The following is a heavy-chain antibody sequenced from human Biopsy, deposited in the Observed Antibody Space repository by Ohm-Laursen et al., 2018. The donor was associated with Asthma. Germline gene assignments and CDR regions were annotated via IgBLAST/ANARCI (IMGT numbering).Heavy chain of an antibody. CDR1: GFSFSNFA. Sequence: SLRLSCTAFGFSFSNFAIHWVRQAPGKGLEWVGVISKDASTQDYADSVKGRFTMARDNSKNTLDLQMNSLREEATAVYYCVRDGTDDAFDIWGQGTVVSVSS. V-gene: IGHV3-30*17. CDR2: ISKDASTQ. D-gene: IGHD1-1*01. CDR3: VRDGTDDAFDI. J-gene: IGHJ3*02.